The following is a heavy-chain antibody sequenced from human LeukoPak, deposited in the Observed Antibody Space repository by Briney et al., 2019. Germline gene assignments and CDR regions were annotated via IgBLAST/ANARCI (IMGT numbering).Heavy chain of an antibody. V-gene: IGHV3-48*03. D-gene: IGHD6-19*01. CDR3: ARESIAVAGAPFDY. CDR1: GFTFSSYE. CDR2: NSSGSTI. Sequence: PGGSLRLSCAASGFTFSSYEMNWVRQAPGKGLKWVSYNSSGSTIYDADSVKGRFTISRDNAKNSLYLQMNSLRAEDTAVYYCARESIAVAGAPFDYWGQGTLVTVSS. J-gene: IGHJ4*02.